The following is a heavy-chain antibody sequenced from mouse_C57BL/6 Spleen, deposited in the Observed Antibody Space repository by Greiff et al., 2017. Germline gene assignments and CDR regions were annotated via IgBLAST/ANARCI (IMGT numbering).Heavy chain of an antibody. CDR1: GYSITSGYY. Sequence: VQLKESGPGLVKPSQSLSLTCSVTGYSITSGYYWNWIRQFPGNKLEWMGYISYDGSNNYNPSLKNRISITRDTSKNQFFLKLNSVTTEDTATYYCARDYDYDEVWFAYWGQGTLVTVSA. D-gene: IGHD2-4*01. CDR2: ISYDGSN. CDR3: ARDYDYDEVWFAY. V-gene: IGHV3-6*01. J-gene: IGHJ3*01.